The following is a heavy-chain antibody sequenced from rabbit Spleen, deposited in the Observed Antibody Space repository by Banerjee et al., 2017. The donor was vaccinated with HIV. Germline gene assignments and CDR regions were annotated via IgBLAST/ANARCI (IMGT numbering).Heavy chain of an antibody. D-gene: IGHD8-1*01. CDR3: ARDGAGGSYFAL. CDR1: GFSFSSSDY. Sequence: QSLEESGGVLVKPGGSLTLTCKASGFSFSSSDYMCWVRQAPGKGLEWISCIAGSSSGFTYSATWAKGRFTCSKTSSTTVTLQMTSLTVADTATYFCARDGAGGSYFALWGPGTLVTVS. CDR2: IAGSSSGFT. J-gene: IGHJ6*01. V-gene: IGHV1S40*01.